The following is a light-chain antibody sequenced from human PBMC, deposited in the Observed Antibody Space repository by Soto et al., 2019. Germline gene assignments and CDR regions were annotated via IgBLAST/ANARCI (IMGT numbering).Light chain of an antibody. CDR2: GAS. V-gene: IGKV3-15*01. CDR3: QQYKNWPLT. J-gene: IGKJ4*01. Sequence: EIVMTQSPATLSVSPGGRATLSCRASQSVSSTLAWYQQKPGQAPRLLIYGASTRATGFPARFSGSGSGTEFTLTISSLQSEYVAVYYCQQYKNWPLTFGGGTKVDIK. CDR1: QSVSST.